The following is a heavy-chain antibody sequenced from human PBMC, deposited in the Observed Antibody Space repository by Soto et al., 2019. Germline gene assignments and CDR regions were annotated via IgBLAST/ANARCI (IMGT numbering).Heavy chain of an antibody. J-gene: IGHJ5*02. D-gene: IGHD3-9*01. V-gene: IGHV1-8*01. CDR2: MNPNSGNT. CDR3: ARGPLRYFDWNSENWFDP. CDR1: GYTFTSYD. Sequence: NRSCKAFGYTFTSYDINWVRQATGQGLEWKGWMNPNSGNTGYAQKFQGRVTMTRNTSISTAYMELSSLRSEDTAVYYCARGPLRYFDWNSENWFDPWGQGTLVTVSS.